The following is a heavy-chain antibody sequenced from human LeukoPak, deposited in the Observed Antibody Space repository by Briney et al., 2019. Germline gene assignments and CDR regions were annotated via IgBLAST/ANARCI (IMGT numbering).Heavy chain of an antibody. J-gene: IGHJ4*02. CDR2: IYQSGST. CDR3: AGGEGSFDY. Sequence: PSETLSLTCTVSGDSVSSGSYWGWIRQSPGKGLEWIGNIYQSGSTYYNPSLKSRITISVDTSKNQFSLKLSSVTAADTAVYYCAGGEGSFDYWGQGTQVTVSS. V-gene: IGHV4-38-2*02. CDR1: GDSVSSGSY. D-gene: IGHD3-16*01.